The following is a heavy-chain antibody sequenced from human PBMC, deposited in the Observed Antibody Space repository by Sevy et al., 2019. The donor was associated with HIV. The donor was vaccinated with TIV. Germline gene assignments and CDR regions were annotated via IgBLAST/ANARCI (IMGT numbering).Heavy chain of an antibody. CDR1: GFSFSSYA. Sequence: GGSLRLSCAASGFSFSSYAMHWVCQAPGKGLEWVAVISYDGTNKYYADSVKGRFTISRDNSKKILYVQMNSLRGEDTAVYYCARDQHDYAGNVRTGWFDPWGQRTLVTVSS. V-gene: IGHV3-30-3*01. D-gene: IGHD4-17*01. CDR2: ISYDGTNK. J-gene: IGHJ5*02. CDR3: ARDQHDYAGNVRTGWFDP.